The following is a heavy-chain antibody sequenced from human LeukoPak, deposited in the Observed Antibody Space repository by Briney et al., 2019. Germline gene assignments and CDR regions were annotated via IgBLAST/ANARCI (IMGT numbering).Heavy chain of an antibody. CDR1: GDTLSVLS. D-gene: IGHD2-2*01. J-gene: IGHJ6*02. Sequence: GASVKVSCKVSGDTLSVLSIHWVRQAPGKGLEWMGGSDLEDAETIYTQKFQDRVTITEDTSTDTAYMELSGLRSEDTAVYYCATGTPADLRGLDVWGQGTTVTVS. CDR3: ATGTPADLRGLDV. V-gene: IGHV1-24*01. CDR2: SDLEDAET.